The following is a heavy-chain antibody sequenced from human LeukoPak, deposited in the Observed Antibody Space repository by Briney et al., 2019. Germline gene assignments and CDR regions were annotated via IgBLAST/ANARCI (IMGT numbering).Heavy chain of an antibody. V-gene: IGHV3-21*05. Sequence: GGSLTLSCAASGFSFSTHSMNWVRQAPGKGLEWISFINLDGTDIHYGESVKRRFTISRENAKNSLYLQMHTLRAEDTAVYYCAGDGVGALPGDAFDIWSQGTLVTVSS. CDR3: AGDGVGALPGDAFDI. CDR2: INLDGTDI. D-gene: IGHD6-6*01. CDR1: GFSFSTHS. J-gene: IGHJ3*02.